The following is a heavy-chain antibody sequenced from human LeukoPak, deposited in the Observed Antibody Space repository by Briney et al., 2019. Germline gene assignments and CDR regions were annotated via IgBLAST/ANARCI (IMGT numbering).Heavy chain of an antibody. Sequence: GGSLRLSCVASGFTFSNYAMTWVRQAPGKGLEMVSGIYGDDDKTVYGDAVKGRFTISRDNSKNTLYLQMNSLRAEDTAVYYCASTDATAIPSLHFDYWGQGTLVTVSS. D-gene: IGHD2-2*02. V-gene: IGHV3-23*01. CDR1: GFTFSNYA. CDR3: ASTDATAIPSLHFDY. J-gene: IGHJ4*02. CDR2: IYGDDDKT.